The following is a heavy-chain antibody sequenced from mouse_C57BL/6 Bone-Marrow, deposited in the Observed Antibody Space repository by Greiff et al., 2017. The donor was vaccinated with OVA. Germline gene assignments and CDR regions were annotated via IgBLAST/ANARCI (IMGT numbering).Heavy chain of an antibody. D-gene: IGHD4-1*01. Sequence: EVQLQQSGPELVKPGASVKISCKASGYSFTGYYTNWVKQSPEKSLEWIGEINPSTGGTTYNQKFKAKATLTVDKSSSTAYMQLKSLTSEDSAVYYCARWRTGDYWGQGTTLTVSS. J-gene: IGHJ2*01. V-gene: IGHV1-42*01. CDR2: INPSTGGT. CDR3: ARWRTGDY. CDR1: GYSFTGYY.